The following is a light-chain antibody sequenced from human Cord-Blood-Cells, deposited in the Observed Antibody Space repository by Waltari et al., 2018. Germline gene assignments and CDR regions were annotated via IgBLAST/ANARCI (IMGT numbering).Light chain of an antibody. CDR3: QKYNSAPFT. V-gene: IGKV1-27*01. CDR2: AAS. CDR1: QVIRNY. J-gene: IGKJ3*01. Sequence: DIQMTQSPSSLSASVGDRVTIPCRASQVIRNYFARYQQKHGKVPKLLIYAASTLQSGVPSRFSGSVSGTDFTLTISSLQPEEVATYYCQKYNSAPFTFGPGTKVDIK.